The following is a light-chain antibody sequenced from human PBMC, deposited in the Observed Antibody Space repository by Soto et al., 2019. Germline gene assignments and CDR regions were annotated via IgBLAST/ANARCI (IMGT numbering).Light chain of an antibody. CDR3: QQYNNWPPLT. CDR1: QSVSSN. V-gene: IGKV3-15*01. Sequence: EIVMTQSPATLSVSPGEWTTLSCRTRQSVSSNLAWYQQKPGQAPRLLIYGASTRATGIPARFSGSGSGTEFTLTISSQQSEDFAVYYCQQYNNWPPLTFGGGTKVEIK. J-gene: IGKJ4*01. CDR2: GAS.